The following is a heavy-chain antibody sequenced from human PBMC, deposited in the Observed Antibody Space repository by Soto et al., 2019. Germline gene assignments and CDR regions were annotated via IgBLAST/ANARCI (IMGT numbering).Heavy chain of an antibody. CDR1: GGSISSGDFY. Sequence: PSETLSLTCTVSGGSISSGDFYWSWVRQPPGKGLEWLGYIYHSGSTYYNPSLKSRVTISVDTSKNQFSLKLSSVTAADTAVYYCARDARVFGVGNYYYYYGMDVWGQGTTVTVSS. V-gene: IGHV4-30-4*01. CDR2: IYHSGST. D-gene: IGHD3-3*01. J-gene: IGHJ6*02. CDR3: ARDARVFGVGNYYYYYGMDV.